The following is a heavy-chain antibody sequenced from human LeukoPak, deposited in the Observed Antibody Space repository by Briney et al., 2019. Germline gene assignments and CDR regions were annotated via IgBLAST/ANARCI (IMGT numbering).Heavy chain of an antibody. CDR1: GFTSSSYA. D-gene: IGHD5-24*01. CDR2: ISGSGGSI. V-gene: IGHV3-23*01. Sequence: GGSLRLSCAASGFTSSSYAMSWVRQAPGKGLEWVSAISGSGGSIYYADSVKGRFTISRDNSKNTLYLQMNSLSAEDTAVYYCAKDEGSRWHLDYWGQGTLVTVST. J-gene: IGHJ4*02. CDR3: AKDEGSRWHLDY.